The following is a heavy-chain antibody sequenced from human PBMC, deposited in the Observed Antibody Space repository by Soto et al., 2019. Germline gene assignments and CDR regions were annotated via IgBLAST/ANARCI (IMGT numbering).Heavy chain of an antibody. CDR2: IKQDGSEK. V-gene: IGHV3-7*03. CDR1: GFTFSSYW. J-gene: IGHJ4*02. D-gene: IGHD4-17*01. CDR3: AKMTTRRFDY. Sequence: VGSLRLSCAASGFTFSSYWMSWVRQAPGKGLEWVANIKQDGSEKYYVDSVKGRFTISRDNSKNTLYLQMNSLRAEDTAVYYCAKMTTRRFDYWGQGTLVTVSS.